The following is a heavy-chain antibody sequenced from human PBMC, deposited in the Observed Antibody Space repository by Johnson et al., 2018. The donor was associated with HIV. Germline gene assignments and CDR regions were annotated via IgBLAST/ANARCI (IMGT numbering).Heavy chain of an antibody. CDR1: GFTFRSFV. CDR3: ARDWAVVGATWSDAFDI. J-gene: IGHJ3*02. D-gene: IGHD2-15*01. Sequence: VQLVESGGGVVQPGRSLRLSCAASGFTFRSFVMAWVRQAPGKGLEWVSLISDSAASTDYADSVKGRFTISRDNANNSLYLQMNSLSAEDTAVYYCARDWAVVGATWSDAFDIWGQGTMVTVST. CDR2: ISDSAAST. V-gene: IGHV3-21*02.